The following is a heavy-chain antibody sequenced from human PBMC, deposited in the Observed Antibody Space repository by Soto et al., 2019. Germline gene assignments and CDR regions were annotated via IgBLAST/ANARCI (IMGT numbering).Heavy chain of an antibody. V-gene: IGHV2-26*01. Sequence: QVTLKESGPVLVKPTETLTLTCTVSGFSLSNARMGVSWIRQPPGKALEWLAHIFSNDEKSYSTSLKSRLTISKDTSKSQVVLTMTNMDPVDTATYYCARIRKAVYDILTGFYYYYGMDVWGQGTTVTVSS. J-gene: IGHJ6*02. D-gene: IGHD3-9*01. CDR3: ARIRKAVYDILTGFYYYYGMDV. CDR1: GFSLSNARMG. CDR2: IFSNDEK.